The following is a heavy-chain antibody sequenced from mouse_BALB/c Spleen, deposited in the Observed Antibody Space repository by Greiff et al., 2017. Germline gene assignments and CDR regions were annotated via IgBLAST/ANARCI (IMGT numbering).Heavy chain of an antibody. J-gene: IGHJ3*01. V-gene: IGHV2-9*02. Sequence: VQLVESGPGLVAPSQSLSITCTVSGFSLTSYGVHWVRQPPGKGLEWLGVIWAGGSTNYNSALMSRLSISKDNSKSQVFLKMNSLQTDDTAMYYCAREKSGDYPFADWGQGTLVTVSA. CDR2: IWAGGST. CDR3: AREKSGDYPFAD. D-gene: IGHD2-4*01. CDR1: GFSLTSYG.